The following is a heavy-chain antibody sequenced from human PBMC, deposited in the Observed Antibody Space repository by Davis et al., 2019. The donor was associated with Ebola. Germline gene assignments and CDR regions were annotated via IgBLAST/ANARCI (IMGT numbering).Heavy chain of an antibody. CDR3: AKRGNYYDSSGYQQDYYYYYYMDV. D-gene: IGHD3-22*01. CDR1: GFTFSSYA. CDR2: ISGSGGST. Sequence: PGGSLRLSCAASGFTFSSYAMSWVRQAPGKGLEWVSAISGSGGSTYYADSVKGRFTISRDNSKNTLYLQMNSLRAEDTAVYYCAKRGNYYDSSGYQQDYYYYYYMDVWGKGTTVTVSS. J-gene: IGHJ6*03. V-gene: IGHV3-23*01.